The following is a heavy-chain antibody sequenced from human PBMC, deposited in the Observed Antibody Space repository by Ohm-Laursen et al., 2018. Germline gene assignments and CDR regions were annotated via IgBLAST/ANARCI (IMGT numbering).Heavy chain of an antibody. J-gene: IGHJ3*02. CDR1: GGSISSGYF. Sequence: SDTLSLTCTVSGGSISSGYFWGWIRQPPGKGLEWIGTIYHSGSTYYNPSLKSRVTMSVDTSKNQFSLKLSSVTAADTAVYFCARVGGIPLGAFDIWGQGTMVTVSS. CDR3: ARVGGIPLGAFDI. CDR2: IYHSGST. V-gene: IGHV4-38-2*02. D-gene: IGHD3-10*01.